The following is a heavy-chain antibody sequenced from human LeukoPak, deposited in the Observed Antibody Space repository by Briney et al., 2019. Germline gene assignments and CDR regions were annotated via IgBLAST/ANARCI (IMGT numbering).Heavy chain of an antibody. D-gene: IGHD2-21*01. J-gene: IGHJ3*01. CDR3: AKDRPGWLLFNDAFDV. CDR1: GFTFTSYA. CDR2: LTISGDST. Sequence: GGSLRLSCAASGFTFTSYAMTWVRQAPGKGLEWVSTLTISGDSTYYADSVKGRFTVSRDNSKNTVYLQMNSLRAEDTAVYYCAKDRPGWLLFNDAFDVWGQGTMVTVSS. V-gene: IGHV3-23*01.